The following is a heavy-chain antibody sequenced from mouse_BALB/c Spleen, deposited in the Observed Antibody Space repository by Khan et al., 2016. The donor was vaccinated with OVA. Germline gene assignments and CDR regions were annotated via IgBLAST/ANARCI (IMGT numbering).Heavy chain of an antibody. Sequence: QVQLQQSGAELAKPGASVKMSCTASGYTFTTYWMHWVKQRPGQGLEWIGYINPSTGYTEYNQNFKDKATLTADESSSTAYMQLNSLTSEDSAVYYCARRGLCGIFVYWGQGTLVTVSA. CDR1: GYTFTTYW. D-gene: IGHD1-1*02. V-gene: IGHV1-7*01. CDR2: INPSTGYT. CDR3: ARRGLCGIFVY. J-gene: IGHJ3*01.